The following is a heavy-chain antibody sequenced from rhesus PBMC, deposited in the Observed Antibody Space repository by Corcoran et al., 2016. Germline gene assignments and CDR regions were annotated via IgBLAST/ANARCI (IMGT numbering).Heavy chain of an antibody. CDR2: IYWDDDK. J-gene: IGHJ4*01. Sequence: QVTLKESGPALVKPTQTLTLTCTFSGFSISTSGMGVGWIRQPPGKALEWLALIYWDDDKYYSTALKSRLTISKDTSKHQVVLTMTNMDPVDTATYYCARGTAAAFDYWGQGVLVTVSS. V-gene: IGHV2-174*01. CDR3: ARGTAAAFDY. D-gene: IGHD6-25*01. CDR1: GFSISTSGMG.